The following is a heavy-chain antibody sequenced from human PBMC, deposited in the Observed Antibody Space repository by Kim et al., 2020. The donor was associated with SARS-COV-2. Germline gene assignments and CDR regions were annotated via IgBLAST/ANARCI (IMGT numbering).Heavy chain of an antibody. D-gene: IGHD6-13*01. CDR1: GYTFTSYD. Sequence: ASVKVSCKASGYTFTSYDINWVRQATGQGLEWMGWMNPNSGNTGYAQKFQGRLTMTRNTSISTAYMELSSLRSEDTAVYYCARVIPAAGTDWFDPWGQGTLVTVSS. V-gene: IGHV1-8*01. CDR2: MNPNSGNT. CDR3: ARVIPAAGTDWFDP. J-gene: IGHJ5*02.